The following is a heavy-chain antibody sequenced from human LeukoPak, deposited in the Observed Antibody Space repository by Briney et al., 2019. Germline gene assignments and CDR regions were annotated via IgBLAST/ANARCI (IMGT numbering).Heavy chain of an antibody. J-gene: IGHJ4*02. CDR2: ISAYNGNT. Sequence: ASVKVSCKASGYTFTSYGISGVRQAPGQGLEWMGWISAYNGNTNYAQKLQGRVTMTTDTTTSTAYMELRSLRSDGTAVYYCARDLRRRRGIAAALTIDYWGQGTLVTVSS. V-gene: IGHV1-18*01. CDR3: ARDLRRRRGIAAALTIDY. D-gene: IGHD6-13*01. CDR1: GYTFTSYG.